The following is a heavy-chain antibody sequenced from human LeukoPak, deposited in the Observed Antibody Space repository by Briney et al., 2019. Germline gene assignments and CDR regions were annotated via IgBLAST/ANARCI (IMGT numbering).Heavy chain of an antibody. J-gene: IGHJ4*01. V-gene: IGHV3-23*01. Sequence: QPGGSLSFSCAASGFPFGGYAISGFPRPPGKGLNGVGAISGSGGSTYYADSVKGRFTISRDNSKNTLYLQLNSLRAEDTAVYYCAKAHTGGFMFFDSWGHGTLVTVSS. CDR3: AKAHTGGFMFFDS. D-gene: IGHD3-16*01. CDR2: ISGSGGST. CDR1: GFPFGGYA.